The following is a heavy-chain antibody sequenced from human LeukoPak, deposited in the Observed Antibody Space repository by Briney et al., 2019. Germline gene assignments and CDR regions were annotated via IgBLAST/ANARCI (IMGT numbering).Heavy chain of an antibody. CDR1: GGSISSYY. V-gene: IGHV4-4*07. Sequence: PSETLSLTCTVSGGSISSYYWSWIRQPAGKGLEWIGRIYTSGSTNYNPSLKSRVTMSVDTSKNQFSLKLSSVTAADTAVYYCAREMWSTYYYYYMDVWGKGTTVTVSS. J-gene: IGHJ6*03. CDR3: AREMWSTYYYYYMDV. CDR2: IYTSGST. D-gene: IGHD2-21*01.